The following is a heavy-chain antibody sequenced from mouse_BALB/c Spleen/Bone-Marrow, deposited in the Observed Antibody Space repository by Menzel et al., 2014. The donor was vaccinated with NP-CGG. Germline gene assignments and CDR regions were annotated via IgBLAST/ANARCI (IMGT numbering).Heavy chain of an antibody. D-gene: IGHD2-14*01. CDR3: ATYYRYDRRFAY. CDR1: GFNIKDTY. CDR2: IDPANGNT. V-gene: IGHV14-3*02. Sequence: SCTASGFNIKDTYMHWVKQRPEQGLEWIGRIDPANGNTKYDPKFQGKATITADTSSNTAYLQLSSLTSEDTAVYYCATYYRYDRRFAYWGQGTLVTVS. J-gene: IGHJ3*01.